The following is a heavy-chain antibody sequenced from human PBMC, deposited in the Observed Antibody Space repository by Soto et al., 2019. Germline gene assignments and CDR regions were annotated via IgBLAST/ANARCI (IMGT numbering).Heavy chain of an antibody. CDR2: IIPIFGTA. CDR1: GGTFSSYA. V-gene: IGHV1-69*13. Sequence: ASVKVSCKASGGTFSSYAISWVRQAPGQGLEWMGGIIPIFGTANYAQKFQGRVTITADESTSTAYMELSSLRSEDTAVYYCASQVERAPITAHSTWDHWGPGTLVTVSS. D-gene: IGHD5-12*01. CDR3: ASQVERAPITAHSTWDH. J-gene: IGHJ4*02.